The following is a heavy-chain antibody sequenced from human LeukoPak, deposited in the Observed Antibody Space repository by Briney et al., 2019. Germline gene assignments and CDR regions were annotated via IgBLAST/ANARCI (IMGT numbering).Heavy chain of an antibody. D-gene: IGHD6-19*01. CDR2: IYYSGTT. CDR1: GGSISPYY. J-gene: IGHJ4*02. V-gene: IGHV4-59*01. CDR3: ARHLAGRIFTFDY. Sequence: SETLSLTCIVSGGSISPYYWSWIRQPPGKGLEWIGYIYYSGTTNYNPSLKSRVTISVDTSKNQFSLKLNSVIAADTAVYYCARHLAGRIFTFDYWGQGTLVTVSS.